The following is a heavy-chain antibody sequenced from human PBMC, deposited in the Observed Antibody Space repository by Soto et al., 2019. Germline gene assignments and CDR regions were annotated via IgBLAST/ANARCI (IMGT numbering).Heavy chain of an antibody. V-gene: IGHV6-1*01. CDR1: GDSVSSNSAV. J-gene: IGHJ3*02. CDR2: TYYRSKSYN. CDR3: ARDRYYYDSSGPLNDAFDI. D-gene: IGHD3-22*01. Sequence: PSQTLSLTCAISGDSVSSNSAVWNWIRQSPSRGLEWLGRTYYRSKSYNDYAVSVKSRITINPDTSKNQFSLQLNSVTPEDTAVYYCARDRYYYDSSGPLNDAFDIWGQGTMVTVSS.